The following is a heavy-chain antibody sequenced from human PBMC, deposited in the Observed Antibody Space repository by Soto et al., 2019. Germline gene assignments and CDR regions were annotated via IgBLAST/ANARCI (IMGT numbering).Heavy chain of an antibody. CDR3: ARRGSGSYSDY. J-gene: IGHJ4*02. D-gene: IGHD1-26*01. CDR2: IYYSGST. V-gene: IGHV4-39*01. CDR1: GGSISSNNYY. Sequence: QLQLQESGPGLVKPSETLSLTCTVSGGSISSNNYYWGWIRQPPGKGLEWIGSIYYSGSTYYNPSLKSRVTISVDTSKNQFSLKLSSVTAVDTAVYYCARRGSGSYSDYWGQGTLVTVSS.